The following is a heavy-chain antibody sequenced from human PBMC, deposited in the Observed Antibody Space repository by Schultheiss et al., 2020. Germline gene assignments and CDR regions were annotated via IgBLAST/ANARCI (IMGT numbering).Heavy chain of an antibody. CDR1: GFTFSSYG. V-gene: IGHV3-7*01. CDR2: IKCDGSEK. CDR3: ARANHPGLYYYYGMDV. J-gene: IGHJ6*02. Sequence: GGSLRLSCAASGFTFSSYGMHWVRQAPGKGLEWVADIKCDGSEKYYVDSVNGRFTISRDNAKNSLYLQMNSLRAEDTAVYYCARANHPGLYYYYGMDVWGQGTTVTVSS. D-gene: IGHD1-14*01.